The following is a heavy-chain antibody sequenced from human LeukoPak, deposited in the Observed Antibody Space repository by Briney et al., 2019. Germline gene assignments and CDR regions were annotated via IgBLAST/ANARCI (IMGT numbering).Heavy chain of an antibody. D-gene: IGHD3-16*02. J-gene: IGHJ4*02. CDR3: ARDFELSH. CDR2: IWYDGSSN. V-gene: IGHV3-33*01. CDR1: GFTFSSYG. Sequence: PGRSLRLSCAASGFTFSSYGMHWVRQAPGKGREWVALIWYDGSSNHYADSVRGRFTISRDNSKNTLYLQMNSLRAEDTAVYYCARDFELSHWGQGTLVTVSS.